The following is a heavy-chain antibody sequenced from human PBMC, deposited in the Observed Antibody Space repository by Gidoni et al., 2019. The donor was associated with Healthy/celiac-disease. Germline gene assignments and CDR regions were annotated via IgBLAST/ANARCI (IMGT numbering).Heavy chain of an antibody. Sequence: QLQLQESGQGLVKPSETLSLTCTVSGGSISSSSYYWGWIRQPPGKGLEWIGSIYYSGSTYYNPSLKSRVTISVDTSKNQFSLKLSSVTAADTAVYYCARHNIAAPDYWGQGTLVTVSS. D-gene: IGHD6-6*01. CDR2: IYYSGST. J-gene: IGHJ4*02. CDR3: ARHNIAAPDY. CDR1: GGSISSSSYY. V-gene: IGHV4-39*01.